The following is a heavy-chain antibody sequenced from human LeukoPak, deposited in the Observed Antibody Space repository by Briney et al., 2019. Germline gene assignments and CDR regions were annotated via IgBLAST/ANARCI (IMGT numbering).Heavy chain of an antibody. J-gene: IGHJ4*02. CDR1: GGSISSGGYY. CDR2: IYYSGST. D-gene: IGHD2-21*02. CDR3: ARESHLRYCGGDRPDY. V-gene: IGHV4-31*03. Sequence: SETLTLTCTVSGGSISSGGYYWSWIRQHPGKGLEWIGYIYYSGSTYYNPSLKSRVTISVDTSKNQFSLKLSSVTAADTAVYYCARESHLRYCGGDRPDYWGQGTLVTVYS.